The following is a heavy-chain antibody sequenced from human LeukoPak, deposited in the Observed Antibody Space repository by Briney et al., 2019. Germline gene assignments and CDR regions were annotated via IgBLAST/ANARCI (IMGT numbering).Heavy chain of an antibody. V-gene: IGHV5-51*01. J-gene: IGHJ4*02. CDR2: IYPGGSDT. CDR1: GYNSTSYW. D-gene: IGHD3-22*01. Sequence: GESLKISCKGSGYNSTSYWIGWVRQMPGKGLEWMGNIYPGGSDTRYSPSFQGQVTMSVDRSISTAYLQWGSLKASDTAIYYCARRYSSGYHDYWGQGTLVTV. CDR3: ARRYSSGYHDY.